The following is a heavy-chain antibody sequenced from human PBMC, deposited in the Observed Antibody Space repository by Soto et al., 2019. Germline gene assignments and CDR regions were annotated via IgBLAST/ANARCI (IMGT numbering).Heavy chain of an antibody. D-gene: IGHD3-16*02. V-gene: IGHV2-5*01. J-gene: IGHJ4*02. CDR2: IYWNDDQ. Sequence: QITLKESGPTLVKPTQTLTLTCTFSGFSLSTSGVGVGWIRQPPGTALEWLALIYWNDDQRYSPFLKSRLTITKDTSKNQVVLTMTNMDAVDTATYYCAHRRPFGGISVFDFWVQGTLVTVSS. CDR3: AHRRPFGGISVFDF. CDR1: GFSLSTSGVG.